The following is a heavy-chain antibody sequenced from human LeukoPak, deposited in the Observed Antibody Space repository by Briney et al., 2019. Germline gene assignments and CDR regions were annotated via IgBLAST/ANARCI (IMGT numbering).Heavy chain of an antibody. CDR1: GYTFTGYY. CDR3: ARDGGNLRFLEWLLDY. V-gene: IGHV1-2*02. D-gene: IGHD3-3*01. Sequence: GASVKVSCKASGYTFTGYYMHWVRQAPGQGLEWMGWINPNSGGTNYAQKFQGRVTMTRDTSISTAYMELSRLRSDDTAVYYCARDGGNLRFLEWLLDYWGQGTLVTVSP. CDR2: INPNSGGT. J-gene: IGHJ4*02.